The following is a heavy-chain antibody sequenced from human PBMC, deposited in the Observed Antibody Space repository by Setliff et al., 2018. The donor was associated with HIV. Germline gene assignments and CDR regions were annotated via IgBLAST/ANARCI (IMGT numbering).Heavy chain of an antibody. CDR3: ARGQFRLRPDSLDL. CDR1: GFTVSNDY. Sequence: GGSLRLSCAASGFTVSNDYMSWVRQAPGRGLEWVSVIHSGGSTYYADSLQGRFTISRDDSKNSVYLQMNTLGAEDTAVYYCARGQFRLRPDSLDLWGQGTLVTVSS. D-gene: IGHD2-21*01. V-gene: IGHV3-66*01. J-gene: IGHJ4*03. CDR2: IHSGGST.